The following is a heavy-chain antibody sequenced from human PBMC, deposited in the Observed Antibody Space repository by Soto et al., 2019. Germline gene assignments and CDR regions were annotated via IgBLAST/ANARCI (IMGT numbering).Heavy chain of an antibody. J-gene: IGHJ4*02. CDR2: IYHSGST. CDR1: GGSISSSNW. CDR3: ARDDGVAVAGAYFDY. V-gene: IGHV4-4*02. D-gene: IGHD6-19*01. Sequence: QVQLQESGPGLVKPSGTLSLTCAVSGGSISSSNWWSWVRQPPGKGLEWIGEIYHSGSTNYNPSLKSRVTIAVDKSKNQVALKLSSVTAADTAVYYCARDDGVAVAGAYFDYWGQGTLVTVSS.